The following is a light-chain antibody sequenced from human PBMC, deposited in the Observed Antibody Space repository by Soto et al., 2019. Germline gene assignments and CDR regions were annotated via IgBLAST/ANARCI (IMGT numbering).Light chain of an antibody. Sequence: EIVLTQSPGTLSLSPGERATLSCRASQNISSSSLAWYQQKPGQAPRLLIHAASSRATGIPDRFSGSGSGTDITLTISRLEPEDFAVYYCQQYGGSALYTFGQGTKLEIK. CDR3: QQYGGSALYT. CDR1: QNISSSS. V-gene: IGKV3-20*01. J-gene: IGKJ2*01. CDR2: AAS.